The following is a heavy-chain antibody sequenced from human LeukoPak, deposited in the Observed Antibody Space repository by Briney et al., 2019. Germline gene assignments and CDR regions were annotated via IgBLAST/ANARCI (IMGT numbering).Heavy chain of an antibody. CDR1: GYTFTGYY. D-gene: IGHD2-2*01. Sequence: ASVKVSCKASGYTFTGYYMHWVRQAPGQGLEWMGWINPNSGGTNYAQKFQGRVTMTRDTSISTAYMELSRLRSDDTAVYYCARSSAEIDIVVVPAAMDYWGQGTPVTVSS. J-gene: IGHJ4*02. CDR3: ARSSAEIDIVVVPAAMDY. CDR2: INPNSGGT. V-gene: IGHV1-2*02.